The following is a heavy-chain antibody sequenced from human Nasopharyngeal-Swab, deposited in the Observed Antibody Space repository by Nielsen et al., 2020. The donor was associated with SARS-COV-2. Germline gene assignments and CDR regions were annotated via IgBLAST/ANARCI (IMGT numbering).Heavy chain of an antibody. CDR2: ISWNSGST. D-gene: IGHD6-13*01. CDR3: VRLSIATAGVDY. J-gene: IGHJ4*02. V-gene: IGHV3-9*01. CDR1: GFTFDDYA. Sequence: SLKISCAASGFTFDDYAMHWVRQAPGKGLEWVSGISWNSGSTGYADSVKGRFTISRDNAKNSLYLQMNSLRAEDTAVFYCVRLSIATAGVDYWGQGTLVTVSS.